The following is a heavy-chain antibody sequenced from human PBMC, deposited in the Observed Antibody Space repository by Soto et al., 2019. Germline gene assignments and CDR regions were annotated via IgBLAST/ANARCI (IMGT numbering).Heavy chain of an antibody. CDR3: ARHPSGYFSGGSCYAHYGVDV. Sequence: GESLKISCKGSGYSFTSYWISWVRQMPGKGLEWMGRIDPSDSYTNYSPSFQGHVTISADKSISTAYLQWSSLKASDTAMYYCARHPSGYFSGGSCYAHYGVDVWGQGTTVTVSS. D-gene: IGHD2-15*01. CDR2: IDPSDSYT. V-gene: IGHV5-10-1*01. J-gene: IGHJ6*02. CDR1: GYSFTSYW.